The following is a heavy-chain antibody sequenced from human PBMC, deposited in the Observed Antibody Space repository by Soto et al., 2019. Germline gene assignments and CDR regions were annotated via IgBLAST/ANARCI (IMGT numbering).Heavy chain of an antibody. J-gene: IGHJ4*02. CDR3: ARDLSVAGTGY. CDR2: ISSSGSTI. V-gene: IGHV3-48*03. CDR1: GFTFSSYE. D-gene: IGHD6-19*01. Sequence: GGSLRLSCAASGFTFSSYEMNWVRQAPGKGLEWVSYISSSGSTIYYADSVKGRFTISRDNAKNSLYLQMNSLRAEDTAVYYCARDLSVAGTGYWGQGTLVTVSS.